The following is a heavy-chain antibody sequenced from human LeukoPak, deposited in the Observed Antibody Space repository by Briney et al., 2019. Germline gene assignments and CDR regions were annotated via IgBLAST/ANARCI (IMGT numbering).Heavy chain of an antibody. V-gene: IGHV3-74*01. CDR1: GFTFSSYW. CDR3: AKDSPSCPYAFDI. CDR2: INTDGSST. Sequence: GGSLRLSCAASGFTFSSYWMHWVRQAPGKGLVWVSRINTDGSSTSYADSVKGRFTISRDNSKNTLYLQMNSLRAEDTAVYYCAKDSPSCPYAFDIWGQGTMVTVSS. D-gene: IGHD2-2*01. J-gene: IGHJ3*02.